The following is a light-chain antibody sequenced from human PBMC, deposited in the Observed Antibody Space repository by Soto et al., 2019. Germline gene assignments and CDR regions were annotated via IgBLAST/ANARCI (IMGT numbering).Light chain of an antibody. CDR2: GAS. J-gene: IGKJ4*01. Sequence: EIVLTQSPGTLSLSPGERATLSCRASQSVSSSYLAWYQQKPGQAPRLLIYGASSRATGIPDRFSGSGSRTDFTLTISRLEPEDFAVYYCQQYGRSPLTFGGGTKGEIK. CDR1: QSVSSSY. V-gene: IGKV3-20*01. CDR3: QQYGRSPLT.